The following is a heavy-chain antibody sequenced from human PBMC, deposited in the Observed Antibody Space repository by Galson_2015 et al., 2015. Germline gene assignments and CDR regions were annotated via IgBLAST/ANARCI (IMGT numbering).Heavy chain of an antibody. CDR2: IKQDGSEK. V-gene: IGHV3-7*02. CDR1: GFTFSSYW. Sequence: SLRLSCAASGFTFSSYWMSWVRQAPGKGLEWVANIKQDGSEKYYVDSVKGRFTISRDNAKNSLYLQMNSLRAEDTAVYYCAELGIAAALSHDAFEIWGQGTMVTVSS. J-gene: IGHJ3*02. CDR3: AELGIAAALSHDAFEI. D-gene: IGHD6-13*01.